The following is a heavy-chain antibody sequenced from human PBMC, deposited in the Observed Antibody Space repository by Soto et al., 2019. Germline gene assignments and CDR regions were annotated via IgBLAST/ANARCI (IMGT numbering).Heavy chain of an antibody. CDR3: TTVAVVPAAILGDYYYYGMDV. CDR2: IKSKTDGGTT. V-gene: IGHV3-15*01. Sequence: PGGSLRLSCAASGFTFSNAWMSWVRQAPGKGLEWVGRIKSKTDGGTTDYAAPVKGRFTISRDDSKNTLYLQMNSLKTEDTAVYYCTTVAVVPAAILGDYYYYGMDVWGQGTTVTVSS. D-gene: IGHD2-2*02. CDR1: GFTFSNAW. J-gene: IGHJ6*02.